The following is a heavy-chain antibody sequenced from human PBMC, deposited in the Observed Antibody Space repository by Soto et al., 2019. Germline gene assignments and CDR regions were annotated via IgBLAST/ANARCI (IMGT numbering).Heavy chain of an antibody. CDR3: ASGGYSYGYDYYGMDV. CDR2: ISSSGSTI. D-gene: IGHD5-18*01. CDR1: GFTFSYYY. Sequence: PGGSLRLSCAASGFTFSYYYMSWIRQAPGKGLEWVSYISSSGSTIYYADSVKGRFTISRDNAKNSLYLQMNSLRAEDTAVYYCASGGYSYGYDYYGMDVWGQGTTVTVSS. V-gene: IGHV3-11*01. J-gene: IGHJ6*02.